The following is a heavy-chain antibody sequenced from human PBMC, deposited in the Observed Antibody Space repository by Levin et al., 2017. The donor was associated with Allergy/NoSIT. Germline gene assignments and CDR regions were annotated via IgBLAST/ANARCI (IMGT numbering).Heavy chain of an antibody. CDR3: ARGYYYGSGSYYPICDY. CDR1: GFTFSDYY. D-gene: IGHD3-10*01. V-gene: IGHV3-11*05. J-gene: IGHJ4*02. Sequence: PGGSLRLSCAASGFTFSDYYMSWIRQAPGKGLEWVSYISSSSSYTNYADSVKGRFTISRDNAKNSLYLQMNSLRAEDTAVYYCARGYYYGSGSYYPICDYWGQGTLVTVSS. CDR2: ISSSSSYT.